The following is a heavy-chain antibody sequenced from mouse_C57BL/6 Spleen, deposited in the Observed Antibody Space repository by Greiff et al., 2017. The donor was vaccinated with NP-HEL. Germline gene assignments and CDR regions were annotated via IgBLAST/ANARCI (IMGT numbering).Heavy chain of an antibody. CDR1: GYTFTSYG. CDR2: IYPRSGNT. J-gene: IGHJ3*01. Sequence: VQLVESGAELARPGASVKLSCKASGYTFTSYGISWVKQRTGQGLEWIGEIYPRSGNTYYNEKFKGKATLTADKSSSTAYMELRSLTSEDSAVYFCAPYYYGSSPWFAYWGQGTLVTVSA. CDR3: APYYYGSSPWFAY. V-gene: IGHV1-81*01. D-gene: IGHD1-1*01.